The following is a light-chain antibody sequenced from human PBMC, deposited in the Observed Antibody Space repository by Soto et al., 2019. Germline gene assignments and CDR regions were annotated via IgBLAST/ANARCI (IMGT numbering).Light chain of an antibody. J-gene: IGKJ4*01. CDR1: QSVSSY. CDR2: DTS. CDR3: QQRTNWRLT. V-gene: IGKV3-11*01. Sequence: EIVLTQSPATLSLSPGERATLSCRASQSVSSYLTWYQQKPGQAPRLLIYDTSNRATGIPARFSGSGFGTDFTLTISSLEPEDFAVYFCQQRTNWRLTFGGGTKVEI.